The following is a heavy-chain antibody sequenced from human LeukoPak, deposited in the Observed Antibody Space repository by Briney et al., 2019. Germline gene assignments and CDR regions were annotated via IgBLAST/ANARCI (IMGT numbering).Heavy chain of an antibody. D-gene: IGHD2-15*01. CDR1: GGSISSYY. CDR2: IYYSGSI. Sequence: SETLTLTCSVSGGSISSYYWSWIRQPPGKGLEWIGYIYYSGSINYNPSLKSRVTISVDTSKNQLSLKLSSVTAADTAVYYCVVGLNYFDHWGQGTRVTVSS. J-gene: IGHJ4*02. V-gene: IGHV4-59*01. CDR3: VVGLNYFDH.